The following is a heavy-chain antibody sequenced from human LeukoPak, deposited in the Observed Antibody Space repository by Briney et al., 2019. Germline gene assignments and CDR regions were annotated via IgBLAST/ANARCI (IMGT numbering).Heavy chain of an antibody. Sequence: PGGSLRLSCAASGFAFSSCWMHWVRQAPGEGLVWVSRINTDGSTTNYADSVKGRFTISRDNAKNTLSLQMNSLRAEDTAVYYCARVGYNYGYDYWGQGTLVTVSS. CDR3: ARVGYNYGYDY. CDR2: INTDGSTT. V-gene: IGHV3-74*01. J-gene: IGHJ4*02. CDR1: GFAFSSCW. D-gene: IGHD5-18*01.